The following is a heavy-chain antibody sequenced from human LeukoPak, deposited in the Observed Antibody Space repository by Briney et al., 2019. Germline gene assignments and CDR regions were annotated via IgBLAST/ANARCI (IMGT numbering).Heavy chain of an antibody. CDR2: ISGSGGST. J-gene: IGHJ6*02. CDR3: AKDREMATINYYYYGMDV. V-gene: IGHV3-23*01. D-gene: IGHD5-24*01. Sequence: PGGSLRLSCTASGFTFSSYAMSWVRQAPGKGLEWVSAISGSGGSTHYADSVKGRFTISRDNSKNTLYLQMNSLRAEDTAVYYCAKDREMATINYYYYGMDVWGQGTTVTVSS. CDR1: GFTFSSYA.